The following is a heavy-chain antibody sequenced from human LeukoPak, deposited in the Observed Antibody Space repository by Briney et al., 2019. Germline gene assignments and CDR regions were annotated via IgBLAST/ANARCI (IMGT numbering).Heavy chain of an antibody. CDR2: ISAYNGNT. Sequence: ASENVSCKASGYTFTSYYMHWVRQDPGQGIEWMGWISAYNGNTNYAQKLQGRVTMTTDTSTSTAYMELRSLRSDDTAVYYCAREGTVAAAGTYYYYYYYMDVWGKGTTVTVSS. J-gene: IGHJ6*03. CDR1: GYTFTSYY. V-gene: IGHV1-18*04. D-gene: IGHD6-13*01. CDR3: AREGTVAAAGTYYYYYYYMDV.